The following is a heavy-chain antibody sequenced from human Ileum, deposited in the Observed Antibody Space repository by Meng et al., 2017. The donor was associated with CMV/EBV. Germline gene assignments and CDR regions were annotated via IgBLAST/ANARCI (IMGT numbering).Heavy chain of an antibody. D-gene: IGHD3-3*01. CDR2: IRYDGSNK. Sequence: TFSSYGMHWVRQAPGKGLEWVAFIRYDGSNKYYADSVKGQFTISRDNSKNTLYLQMNSLRAEDTAVYYCAKTSRFLEWFQVGGGFDYWGQGTLVTVSS. V-gene: IGHV3-30*02. J-gene: IGHJ4*02. CDR3: AKTSRFLEWFQVGGGFDY. CDR1: TFSSYG.